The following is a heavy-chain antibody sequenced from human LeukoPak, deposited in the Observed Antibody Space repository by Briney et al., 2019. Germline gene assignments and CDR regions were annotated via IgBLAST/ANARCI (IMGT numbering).Heavy chain of an antibody. Sequence: SVKVSCKASRGTFSSYAISWVRQAPGQGLEWMGGIIPIFGKANYAQKFQGRVTITADESTSTAYMELSSLRSEDTAVYYCARGAWDTAQREPFDYWGQGTLVTVSS. J-gene: IGHJ4*02. CDR2: IIPIFGKA. V-gene: IGHV1-69*13. CDR3: ARGAWDTAQREPFDY. D-gene: IGHD5-18*01. CDR1: RGTFSSYA.